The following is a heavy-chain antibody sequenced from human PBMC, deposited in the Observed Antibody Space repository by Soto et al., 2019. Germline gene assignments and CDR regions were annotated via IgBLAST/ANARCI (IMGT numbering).Heavy chain of an antibody. CDR1: GDSIISDKW. CDR2: IHHGGNS. V-gene: IGHV4-4*02. Sequence: SETLSLTCAVSGDSIISDKWWGWVRQAPGKGLEWIGEIHHGGNSKYNPSLKSRVIISVDRSKNQFSLNLTSVTDADTAVYYCARGESQQQRDYWGQGTLVTVSS. J-gene: IGHJ4*02. D-gene: IGHD6-25*01. CDR3: ARGESQQQRDY.